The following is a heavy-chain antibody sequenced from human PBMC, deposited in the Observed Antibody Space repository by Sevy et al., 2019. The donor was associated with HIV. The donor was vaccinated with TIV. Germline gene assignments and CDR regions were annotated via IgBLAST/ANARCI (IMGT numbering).Heavy chain of an antibody. Sequence: GGSLRLSCAASGFTFSSYGMHWVRQAPGKGLEWVAFIRYDGSNKYYADSVKGRFTISRDNSKNTLYLQMNSLRAEDTAEYYCAKDPYGADDPIDYWGQGTLVTVSS. CDR2: IRYDGSNK. CDR1: GFTFSSYG. D-gene: IGHD4-17*01. V-gene: IGHV3-30*02. CDR3: AKDPYGADDPIDY. J-gene: IGHJ4*02.